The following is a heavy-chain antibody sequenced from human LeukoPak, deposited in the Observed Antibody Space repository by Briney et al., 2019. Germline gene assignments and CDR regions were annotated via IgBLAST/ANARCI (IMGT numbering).Heavy chain of an antibody. D-gene: IGHD3-16*01. Sequence: PGGSLRLSCAASGFAFSSYWMTWVRQAPGKGLEWVANIKPDGSGKNYVDSVKGRFTISRDNAKNSLYLQMKGLRVEDTAVYYYSSQPAVLNLDCWGQGTLVTVSS. CDR3: SSQPAVLNLDC. CDR2: IKPDGSGK. CDR1: GFAFSSYW. V-gene: IGHV3-7*01. J-gene: IGHJ4*02.